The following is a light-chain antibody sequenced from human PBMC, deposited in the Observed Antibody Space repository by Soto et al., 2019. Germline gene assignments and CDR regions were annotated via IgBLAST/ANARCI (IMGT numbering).Light chain of an antibody. V-gene: IGLV2-14*01. CDR2: EDS. CDR1: SSDVGGYNY. Sequence: QSALTQPASVSGSPGQSITISCTGSSSDVGGYNYVSWYQQLPDKAPKLLIYEDSNRPSGVSNRFSGSKSGNTASLAISGLQAEDEADYYCRSYTSSMTAYVFGTGTKLTVL. J-gene: IGLJ1*01. CDR3: RSYTSSMTAYV.